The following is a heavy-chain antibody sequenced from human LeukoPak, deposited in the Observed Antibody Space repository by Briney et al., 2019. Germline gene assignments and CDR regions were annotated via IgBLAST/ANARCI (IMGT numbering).Heavy chain of an antibody. CDR3: AREHIRYFDY. CDR2: INPSGGST. Sequence: ASVKVSCKASEYTFTSYYMHWMRQAPGQGLEWMGIINPSGGSTSYAQKFQGRVTMTRDTSTSTVYMELSSLRSEDTAVYYCAREHIRYFDYWGQGTLVTVSS. J-gene: IGHJ4*02. CDR1: EYTFTSYY. V-gene: IGHV1-46*01.